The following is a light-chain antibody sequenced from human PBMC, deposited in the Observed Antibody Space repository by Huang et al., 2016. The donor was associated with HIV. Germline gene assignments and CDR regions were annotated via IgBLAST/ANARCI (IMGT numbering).Light chain of an antibody. Sequence: EIVMTQSPATLSVSPGERAALSCRASQSIDNNLAWYQQTPGQVPRLLISSASNRATGIPARFSGSGSGTEFTLTITSLQSEDFAVYYCQQYKNWPPLYTFGQGTKLEIK. V-gene: IGKV3-15*01. CDR1: QSIDNN. J-gene: IGKJ2*01. CDR3: QQYKNWPPLYT. CDR2: SAS.